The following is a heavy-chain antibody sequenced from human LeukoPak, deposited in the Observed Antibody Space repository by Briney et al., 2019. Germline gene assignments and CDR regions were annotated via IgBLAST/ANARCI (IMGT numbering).Heavy chain of an antibody. CDR2: INPSGGST. Sequence: GASVKVSCKASGYTFTSYYMHWVRQAPGQGLEWMGIINPSGGSTSYAQKFQGRVTMTRYTSTSTVYMELSSLRSEDTAVYYCARGLLSGYYDSSGYPDYWGQGTLVTVSS. D-gene: IGHD3-22*01. V-gene: IGHV1-46*01. J-gene: IGHJ4*02. CDR1: GYTFTSYY. CDR3: ARGLLSGYYDSSGYPDY.